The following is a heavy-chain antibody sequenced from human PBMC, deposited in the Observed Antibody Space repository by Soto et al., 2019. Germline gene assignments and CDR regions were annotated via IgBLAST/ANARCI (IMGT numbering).Heavy chain of an antibody. CDR3: ARAREYYYDSSGYQYFDY. V-gene: IGHV1-2*04. CDR2: INPNSGGT. Sequence: ASVKVSCKASGYTFTGYFMHWVRQAPGQGLEWMGWINPNSGGTNYAQKFQGWVTMTRDTSISTAYMELSRLRSDDTAVYYCARAREYYYDSSGYQYFDYWGQGTLVTVSS. D-gene: IGHD3-22*01. J-gene: IGHJ4*02. CDR1: GYTFTGYF.